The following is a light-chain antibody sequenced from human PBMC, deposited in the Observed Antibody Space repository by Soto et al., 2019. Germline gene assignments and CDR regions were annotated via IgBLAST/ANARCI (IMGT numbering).Light chain of an antibody. CDR2: DVN. J-gene: IGLJ2*01. V-gene: IGLV2-11*01. CDR1: NNDVGFYNY. CDR3: NSYAGGLVL. Sequence: QSALTQPRSVSGSPGQSVTISCTGTNNDVGFYNYVSWYRQQLGKAPKLLIYDVNKRPSGVPPRFSGSKSANTASLTISGLQAADEADYYCNSYAGGLVLFGGGTKLTVL.